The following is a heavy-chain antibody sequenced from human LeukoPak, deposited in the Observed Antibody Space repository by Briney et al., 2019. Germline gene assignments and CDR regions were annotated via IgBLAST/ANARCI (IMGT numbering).Heavy chain of an antibody. CDR3: ATSYQNAFAI. D-gene: IGHD2-2*01. J-gene: IGHJ3*02. CDR1: GFTFSAYS. Sequence: RPGGSLRLSCAASGFTFSAYSVNWVRQAPGKGLEWVSYISSGSSTIYYADSVKGRFAISRDNAKNSLYLQMSSLRDEDTAVYFCATSYQNAFAIWGQGTMVTVSS. V-gene: IGHV3-48*02. CDR2: ISSGSSTI.